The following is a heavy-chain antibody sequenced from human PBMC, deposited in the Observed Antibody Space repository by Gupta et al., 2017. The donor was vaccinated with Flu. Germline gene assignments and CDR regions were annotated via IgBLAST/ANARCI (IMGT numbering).Heavy chain of an antibody. Sequence: VSGGSIRNDDHYGAWIRQPPGKRLEWIGKIYYTGVTYYSPSLTGRISIVVDTSKNQFSLRLKSVTAADTAVYFCTRQQAMSPVDDGGRGALVTVSS. CDR2: IYYTGVT. V-gene: IGHV4-39*01. CDR3: TRQQAMSPVDD. J-gene: IGHJ4*02. CDR1: GGSIRNDDHY.